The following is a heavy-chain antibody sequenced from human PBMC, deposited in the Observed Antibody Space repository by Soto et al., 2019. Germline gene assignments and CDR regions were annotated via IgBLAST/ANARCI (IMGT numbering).Heavy chain of an antibody. V-gene: IGHV1-58*01. J-gene: IGHJ4*02. CDR1: GFTFTSSA. CDR3: AADATAWQQMVPSDY. Sequence: GASVKVSCKASGFTFTSSAFQWVRQARGQRLEWIGWIAVGSGYTNYARRFQDRVTLTRDMSTATTYMELSRLTSEDTAIYYCAADATAWQQMVPSDYWGQGTLVTVSS. D-gene: IGHD2-8*01. CDR2: IAVGSGYT.